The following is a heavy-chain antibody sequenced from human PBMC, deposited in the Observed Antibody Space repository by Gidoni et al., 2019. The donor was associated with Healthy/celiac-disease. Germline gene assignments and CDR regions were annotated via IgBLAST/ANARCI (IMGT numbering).Heavy chain of an antibody. CDR2: ISYDGSNK. Sequence: QVQLLASGGGAVQPGRSLSLSCAASGFPFSSYAMPWVRQAPGKGLEWVAVISYDGSNKYYADSVKGRFTISRDNSKNTLYLQMNSLRAEDTAVYYCARGDYYDSSGEGLLGYYYYGMDVWGQGTTVTVSS. CDR1: GFPFSSYA. V-gene: IGHV3-30-3*01. J-gene: IGHJ6*02. D-gene: IGHD3-22*01. CDR3: ARGDYYDSSGEGLLGYYYYGMDV.